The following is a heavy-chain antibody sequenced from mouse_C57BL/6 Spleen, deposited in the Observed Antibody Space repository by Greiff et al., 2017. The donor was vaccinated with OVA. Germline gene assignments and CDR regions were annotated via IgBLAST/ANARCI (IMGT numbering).Heavy chain of an antibody. CDR2: IYPRSGNT. V-gene: IGHV1-81*01. J-gene: IGHJ3*01. CDR3: ARGDYGSSYPWFAY. CDR1: GYTFTSYG. D-gene: IGHD1-1*01. Sequence: VQLQESGAELARPGASVKLSCKASGYTFTSYGISWVKQRTGQGLEWIGEIYPRSGNTYYNEKFKGKATLTADKSSSTAYMELRSLTSEDSAVYFCARGDYGSSYPWFAYWGQGTLVTVSA.